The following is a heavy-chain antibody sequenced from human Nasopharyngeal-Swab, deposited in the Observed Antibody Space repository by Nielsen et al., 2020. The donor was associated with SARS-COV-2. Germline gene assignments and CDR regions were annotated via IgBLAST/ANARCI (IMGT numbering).Heavy chain of an antibody. V-gene: IGHV3-13*01. Sequence: GESLKISCAASGFTFSSYDMHWVRQATGKGLEWVSAIGTAGDTYYPGSVKGRFTISRENAKNSLYLQMNSLRAEDTAVYYCASRAYGDYGHPFDYWGQGTLVTVSS. CDR3: ASRAYGDYGHPFDY. CDR2: IGTAGDT. CDR1: GFTFSSYD. D-gene: IGHD4-17*01. J-gene: IGHJ4*02.